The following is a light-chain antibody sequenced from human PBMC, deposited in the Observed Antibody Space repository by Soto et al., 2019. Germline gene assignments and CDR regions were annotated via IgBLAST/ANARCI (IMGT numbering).Light chain of an antibody. J-gene: IGKJ1*01. Sequence: EIQMTQSPSPLSASVGDRVTITCRASQSISGWLAWYQQKPGKAPKILIYDASSLESGVPSRFSGSGSATEFTLIISDLQPDDFATYFCQQYHTYWTLGQGTKVDIK. CDR2: DAS. CDR1: QSISGW. CDR3: QQYHTYWT. V-gene: IGKV1-5*01.